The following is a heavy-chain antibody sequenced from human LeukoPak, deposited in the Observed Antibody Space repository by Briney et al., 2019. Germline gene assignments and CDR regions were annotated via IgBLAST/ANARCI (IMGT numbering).Heavy chain of an antibody. J-gene: IGHJ6*03. D-gene: IGHD3-22*01. CDR1: GGSFSGYY. CDR2: INHSGST. V-gene: IGHV4-34*01. Sequence: SETLSLTCAVYGGSFSGYYWSWIRQPPGKGLEWIGEINHSGSTNYNPSLKSRVTISVDTSKNQFSLKLSSVTAADTAVYYCAIGRLLMNYYYYMDVWGKGTTVTVSS. CDR3: AIGRLLMNYYYYMDV.